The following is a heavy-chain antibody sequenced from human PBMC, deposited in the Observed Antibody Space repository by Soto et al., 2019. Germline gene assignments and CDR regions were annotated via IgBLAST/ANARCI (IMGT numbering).Heavy chain of an antibody. D-gene: IGHD2-21*02. J-gene: IGHJ4*02. CDR2: IYHSGST. Sequence: SETLSLTCAVSGGSISSGGYSWSWIRQPPGKGLEWIGYIYHSGSTYYNPSLKSRVTISVDRSKNQFSLKLSSVTAADTAVYYCARTYGGNSDYWGQGTPVTV. V-gene: IGHV4-30-2*01. CDR3: ARTYGGNSDY. CDR1: GGSISSGGYS.